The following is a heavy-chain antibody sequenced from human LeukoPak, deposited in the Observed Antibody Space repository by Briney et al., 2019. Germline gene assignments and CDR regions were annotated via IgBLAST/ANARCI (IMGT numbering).Heavy chain of an antibody. CDR1: GCSISSYY. V-gene: IGHV4-59*01. CDR2: IYYCGST. CDR3: ARGGYFVWLSYGAFDY. D-gene: IGHD3-9*01. J-gene: IGHJ4*02. Sequence: PSETLSLTCTVTGCSISSYYWSLLRQPTGKELEWIGYIYYCGSTNYNPPLKRRVTISVDTSNNQCSLKLSSVTAADTGVYYCARGGYFVWLSYGAFDYWGQGTLVTVSS.